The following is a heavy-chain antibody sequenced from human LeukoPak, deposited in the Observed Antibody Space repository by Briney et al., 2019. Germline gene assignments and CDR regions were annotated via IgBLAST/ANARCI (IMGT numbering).Heavy chain of an antibody. D-gene: IGHD2-2*01. CDR1: GFIFSSFS. V-gene: IGHV3-48*01. CDR2: INRDTSRT. Sequence: GGSLRLSCATSGFIFSSFSMNWVRQAPGKGLEWVAYINRDTSRTHYADSVEGRFTISRDNAEKSLFLQMDSLRVEDTAVYYCVRDPDALDYWGQGTLVTVSS. CDR3: VRDPDALDY. J-gene: IGHJ4*02.